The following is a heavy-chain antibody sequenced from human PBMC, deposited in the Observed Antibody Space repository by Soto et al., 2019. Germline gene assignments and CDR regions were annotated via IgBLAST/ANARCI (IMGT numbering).Heavy chain of an antibody. D-gene: IGHD3-10*01. Sequence: EVQLVASGGGLVQPGGSLRLSCAASGFSFSTSYMAWVRQAPGKGLEWVAKIKEDGSAMAYVDSVKGRFTISRDNAKNSVYLQMKSLRADDTAVYYCARDPAYGAIDYWGQGTLVTVSS. CDR2: IKEDGSAM. J-gene: IGHJ4*02. CDR3: ARDPAYGAIDY. CDR1: GFSFSTSY. V-gene: IGHV3-7*01.